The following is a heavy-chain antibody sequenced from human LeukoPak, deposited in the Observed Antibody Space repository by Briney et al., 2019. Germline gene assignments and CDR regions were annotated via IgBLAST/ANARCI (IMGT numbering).Heavy chain of an antibody. Sequence: ASVKVSCKASGYTFTSYYMHWVRQAPGQGLEWMGIINPSGGSTSYAQKLQGRVTMTTDTSTSTAYMELRSLRSDDTAVYYCARDPRPRSSIAARADLDYWGQGTLVTVSS. V-gene: IGHV1-46*01. CDR2: INPSGGST. D-gene: IGHD6-6*01. CDR3: ARDPRPRSSIAARADLDY. CDR1: GYTFTSYY. J-gene: IGHJ4*02.